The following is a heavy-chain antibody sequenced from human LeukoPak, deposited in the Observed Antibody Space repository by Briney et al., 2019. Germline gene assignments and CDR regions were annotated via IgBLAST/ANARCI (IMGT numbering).Heavy chain of an antibody. D-gene: IGHD3-10*01. Sequence: GASVKVSCKASGYTFTSYYMHWVRQAPGQGLEWMGWINPNSGGTNYAQKFQGRVTMTRDTSISTAYMELSRLRSDDTAVYYCARVITMVRGVIISPYFDYWGQGTLVTVSS. CDR3: ARVITMVRGVIISPYFDY. V-gene: IGHV1-2*02. J-gene: IGHJ4*02. CDR2: INPNSGGT. CDR1: GYTFTSYY.